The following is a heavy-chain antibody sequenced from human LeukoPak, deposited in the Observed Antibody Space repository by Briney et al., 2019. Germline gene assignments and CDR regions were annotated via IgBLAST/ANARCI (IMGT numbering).Heavy chain of an antibody. Sequence: ASVKVSCKASGYTFTGYYMHWVRQAPGQGLEWMGWINPNSGGTNYAQKFQGRVTMTTDTSTSTAYMELRSLRSDDTAVYYCARDTRFYGSTISAGTDVWGQGTTVTVSS. CDR3: ARDTRFYGSTISAGTDV. D-gene: IGHD2-2*01. CDR2: INPNSGGT. J-gene: IGHJ6*02. CDR1: GYTFTGYY. V-gene: IGHV1-2*02.